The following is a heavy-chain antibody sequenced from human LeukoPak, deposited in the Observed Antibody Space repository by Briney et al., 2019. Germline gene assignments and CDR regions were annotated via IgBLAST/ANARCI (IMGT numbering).Heavy chain of an antibody. CDR1: GFTFSSYA. CDR3: AKDGGYDSSGYCYY. CDR2: ISGSGGST. V-gene: IGHV3-23*01. J-gene: IGHJ4*02. D-gene: IGHD3-22*01. Sequence: GGSLRLSCAASGFTFSSYAMSWVRQAPGKGLEWVSAISGSGGSTYYADSVKGRFTISRDNSKNTLFLQMNSLRAEDTAVYYCAKDGGYDSSGYCYYWGQGTLVTVSS.